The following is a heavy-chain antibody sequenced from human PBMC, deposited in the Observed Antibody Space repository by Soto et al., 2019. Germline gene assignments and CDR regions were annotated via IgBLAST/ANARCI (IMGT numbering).Heavy chain of an antibody. J-gene: IGHJ5*02. Sequence: SETLSLTCTVSGGSINSGGYSWTLIRKQPRKGLEWIGYIYHTGTTYYNISLKNRVTISVDRSKNHFSLKLSSVTAADTAVYYCVSGINYYDSSVHSWFAPWGQGTLVTVSS. D-gene: IGHD3-22*01. CDR2: IYHTGTT. CDR3: VSGINYYDSSVHSWFAP. V-gene: IGHV4-30-2*01. CDR1: GGSINSGGYS.